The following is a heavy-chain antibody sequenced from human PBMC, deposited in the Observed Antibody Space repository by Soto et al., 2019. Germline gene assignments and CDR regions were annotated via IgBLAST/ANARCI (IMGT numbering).Heavy chain of an antibody. D-gene: IGHD6-13*01. CDR3: AVGIAAAGSEKYFQH. J-gene: IGHJ1*01. CDR1: GGSFSGYY. V-gene: IGHV4-34*01. CDR2: INHSGST. Sequence: SETLSLTCAVYGGSFSGYYWSWIRQPPGKGLEWIGEINHSGSTNYNPSLKSRVTISVDTSKNQFSLKLSSVTAADTAVYYCAVGIAAAGSEKYFQHWGQGTLVTVSS.